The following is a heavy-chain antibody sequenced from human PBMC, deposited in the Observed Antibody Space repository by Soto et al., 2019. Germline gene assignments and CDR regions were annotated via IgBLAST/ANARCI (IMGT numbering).Heavy chain of an antibody. CDR3: ARESSGYPDS. V-gene: IGHV3-48*02. J-gene: IGHJ4*02. D-gene: IGHD3-22*01. Sequence: PGRSLRLSCAASGFSFSVYSMNWVRQAPGKGLEWVSYISGSSSTIYYADSVKGRFTISRDNAKNSLYLQLSSLRDEDTAIYYCARESSGYPDSWGQGTLVTVSS. CDR1: GFSFSVYS. CDR2: ISGSSSTI.